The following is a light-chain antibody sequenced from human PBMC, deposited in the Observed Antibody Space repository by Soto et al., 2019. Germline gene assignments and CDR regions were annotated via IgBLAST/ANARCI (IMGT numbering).Light chain of an antibody. V-gene: IGKV1-39*01. CDR3: QQTYSTLTWT. J-gene: IGKJ1*01. Sequence: DIQMTQSPSSLSASVGDRVTITCRASQSIITYLNWDQQKPGKDPKLLIYSASSLQSGVPSRCTGSGSGGTDFTLTISSLRPEDFATYYCQQTYSTLTWTFGQGTKVEI. CDR2: SAS. CDR1: QSIITY.